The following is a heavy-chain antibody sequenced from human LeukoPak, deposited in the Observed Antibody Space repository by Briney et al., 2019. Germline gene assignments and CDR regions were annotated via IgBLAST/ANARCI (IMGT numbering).Heavy chain of an antibody. J-gene: IGHJ3*02. Sequence: PSETLSLTCTVSGGSISSYYWNWIRQPPGKGLEWIGYMYHSGSTNYNPSLKSRVTMSVDTSKNQFSLRLTCVTAADTAEYYCARQYYGDYVGDACDIWGQGTMVTVSS. V-gene: IGHV4-59*13. CDR2: MYHSGST. CDR1: GGSISSYY. D-gene: IGHD4-17*01. CDR3: ARQYYGDYVGDACDI.